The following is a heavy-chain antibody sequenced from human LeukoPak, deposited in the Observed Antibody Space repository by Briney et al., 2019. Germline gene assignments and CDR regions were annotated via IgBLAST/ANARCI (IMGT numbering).Heavy chain of an antibody. J-gene: IGHJ4*02. Sequence: ASVKVSCKASGYTFTSYDINWVRQATGQGLEWMGWMNPNSVNTGYAQKFQGRVTMTRNTSISTAYMELSSLRSEDTAVYYCARGGIQLWCGDYWGQGTLVTVSS. V-gene: IGHV1-8*01. D-gene: IGHD5-18*01. CDR3: ARGGIQLWCGDY. CDR2: MNPNSVNT. CDR1: GYTFTSYD.